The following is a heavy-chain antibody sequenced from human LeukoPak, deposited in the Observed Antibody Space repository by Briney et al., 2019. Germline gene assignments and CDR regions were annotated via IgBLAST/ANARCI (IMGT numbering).Heavy chain of an antibody. V-gene: IGHV3-23*01. CDR2: ISGSGTNI. CDR3: AKRGAARPNYYYYGMDV. D-gene: IGHD6-6*01. CDR1: GLSFTNYA. Sequence: GGSLRLSCAASGLSFTNYAMNWVRQAPGKGLEWVSVISGSGTNIYYADSVRGRFTISRDNSGNTVFLQMNSLRAEDTAVYYCAKRGAARPNYYYYGMDVWGQGTTVTVSS. J-gene: IGHJ6*02.